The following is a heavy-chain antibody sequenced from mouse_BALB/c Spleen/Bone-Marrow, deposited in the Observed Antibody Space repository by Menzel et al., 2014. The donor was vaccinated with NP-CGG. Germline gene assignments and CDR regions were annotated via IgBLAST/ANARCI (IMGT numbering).Heavy chain of an antibody. J-gene: IGHJ2*01. CDR2: ISTGGSYT. CDR3: ARYYNYYFDY. V-gene: IGHV5-9-4*01. CDR1: GFTFSSYA. D-gene: IGHD1-3*01. Sequence: LLESGGGVMKPGGSLKLSCAASGFTFSSYAMSWVRQSPEKRLEWVAEISTGGSYTYYPDTVTGRFTISRDNAKNTLYLEMNSLRSEDTAIYYCARYYNYYFDYWGQGTTLTVSS.